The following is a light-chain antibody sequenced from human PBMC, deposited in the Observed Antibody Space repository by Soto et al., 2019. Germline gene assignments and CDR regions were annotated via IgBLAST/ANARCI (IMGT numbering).Light chain of an antibody. CDR1: QSISSW. J-gene: IGKJ1*01. V-gene: IGKV1-5*03. Sequence: DIQITHSPSTMSASVLYRVTNICRASQSISSWLAWYQQKPGKAPKLLIYKASSLESEVPSRFSGSGSGTEFTLTISSLQPDDFATYYCQQYRAYPWTFGQGTKVDIK. CDR3: QQYRAYPWT. CDR2: KAS.